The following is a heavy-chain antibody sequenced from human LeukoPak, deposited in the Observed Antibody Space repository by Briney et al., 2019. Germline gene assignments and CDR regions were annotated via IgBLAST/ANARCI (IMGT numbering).Heavy chain of an antibody. CDR2: ISGSGGST. Sequence: GGSLRLSCAASGFTFSSYAMSWVRQAPGKGLEWISAISGSGGSTYYVDSVKGRFTISRDNSKDTLYLQMNSLRVEDTAVYYCAKLPVAGLYFDYWGQGTLVTVSS. CDR3: AKLPVAGLYFDY. CDR1: GFTFSSYA. D-gene: IGHD6-19*01. J-gene: IGHJ4*02. V-gene: IGHV3-23*01.